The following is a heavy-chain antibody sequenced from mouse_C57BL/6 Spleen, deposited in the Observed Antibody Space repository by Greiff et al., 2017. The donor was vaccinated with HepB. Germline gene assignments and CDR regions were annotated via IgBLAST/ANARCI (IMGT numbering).Heavy chain of an antibody. Sequence: QVQLQQPGAELVRPGSSVKLSCKASGYTFTSYWMDWVKQRPGQGLEWIGNIYPSDSETHYNQKFKDKATLTVDKSSSTAYMQLSSLTSEDSAVYYCARGSDSSGDYWGQGTTLTVSS. D-gene: IGHD3-2*02. CDR1: GYTFTSYW. J-gene: IGHJ2*01. V-gene: IGHV1-61*01. CDR2: IYPSDSET. CDR3: ARGSDSSGDY.